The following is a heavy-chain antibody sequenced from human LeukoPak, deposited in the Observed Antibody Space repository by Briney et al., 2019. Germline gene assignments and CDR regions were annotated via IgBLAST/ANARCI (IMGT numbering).Heavy chain of an antibody. CDR1: GFTFSSYA. V-gene: IGHV3-30-3*01. J-gene: IGHJ4*02. D-gene: IGHD6-13*01. Sequence: GGSLRLSCAASGFTFSSYAMHWVRQAPGKGLEWVAVISYDGSNKYYADSVKGRFTISRDNSKNTLYLQMNSLRAEDTAVYYCARDGWIAAADSPYYFDYWGQGTLVTVSS. CDR3: ARDGWIAAADSPYYFDY. CDR2: ISYDGSNK.